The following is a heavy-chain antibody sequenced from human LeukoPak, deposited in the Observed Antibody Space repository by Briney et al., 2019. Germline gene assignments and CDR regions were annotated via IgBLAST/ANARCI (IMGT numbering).Heavy chain of an antibody. Sequence: GGSLRLSCAASGFTFSSYGMHWVRQAPGKGLEWVAFIRYDGSNKYYADSVKGRFTISRDNSKNTLYLQMNSLRAEDTAVYYCAKLPGRQTTRITIFGVDTYYYYMDIWGKGTTVTVSS. CDR1: GFTFSSYG. V-gene: IGHV3-30*02. CDR3: AKLPGRQTTRITIFGVDTYYYYMDI. D-gene: IGHD3-3*01. CDR2: IRYDGSNK. J-gene: IGHJ6*03.